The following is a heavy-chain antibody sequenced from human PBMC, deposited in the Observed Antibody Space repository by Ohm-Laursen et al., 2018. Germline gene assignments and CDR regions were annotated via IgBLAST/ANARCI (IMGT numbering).Heavy chain of an antibody. V-gene: IGHV4-39*01. D-gene: IGHD3-22*01. CDR2: ISYSGST. CDR3: ASGFYYDSSGEYYFDY. J-gene: IGHJ4*02. Sequence: TLSLTCTVSGGSISSSSFSWGWIRQPPGKGLEWIGNISYSGSTYYNPSLKSRLTISVDTSKNQFPLKLSSVTAADTAVYYCASGFYYDSSGEYYFDYWGQGTLVTVSS. CDR1: GGSISSSSFS.